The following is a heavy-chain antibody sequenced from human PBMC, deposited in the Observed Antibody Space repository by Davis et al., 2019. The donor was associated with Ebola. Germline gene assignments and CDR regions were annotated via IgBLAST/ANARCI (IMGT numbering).Heavy chain of an antibody. CDR1: GFTFSSYS. Sequence: GESLKISCAASGFTFSSYSMNWVRQAPGKGLEWVSSISSSSSYIYYADSVKGRFTISRDNAKNSLYLQMNSLRAEDTAVYYCARDQYYYDSSGYYSRYFDYLGQGTLVTVSS. D-gene: IGHD3-22*01. V-gene: IGHV3-21*01. J-gene: IGHJ4*02. CDR2: ISSSSSYI. CDR3: ARDQYYYDSSGYYSRYFDY.